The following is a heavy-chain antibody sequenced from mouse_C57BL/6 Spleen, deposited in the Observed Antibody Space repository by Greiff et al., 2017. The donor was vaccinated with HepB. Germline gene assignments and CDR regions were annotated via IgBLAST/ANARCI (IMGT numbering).Heavy chain of an antibody. J-gene: IGHJ3*01. CDR3: ARDDDYDGFAY. CDR2: INPSTGGT. CDR1: GYSFTGYY. V-gene: IGHV1-42*01. Sequence: EVKLVESGPELVKPGASVKISCKASGYSFTGYYMNWVKQSPEKSLEWIGEINPSTGGTTYNQKFKAKATLTVDKSSSTAYMQLKSLTSEDSAVYYCARDDDYDGFAYWGQGTLVTVSA. D-gene: IGHD2-4*01.